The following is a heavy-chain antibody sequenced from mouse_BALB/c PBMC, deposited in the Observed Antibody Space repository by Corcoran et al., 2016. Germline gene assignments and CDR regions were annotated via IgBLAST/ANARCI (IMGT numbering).Heavy chain of an antibody. CDR3: ESPPPINENEPTYYTPPRPRPRTTSQSTTKNWLSLNLPRVRLTNTPAPDWAGRGFVVSPLYY. CDR1: GFSLSTSGMG. D-gene: IGHD2-10*01. CDR2: IYWDDDK. Sequence: QVTLKESGPGILQPSQTLSLTCSFSGFSLSTSGMGVSWIRQPSGKGLEWLAHIYWDDDKRYNPSLKSRLTISKDTSRNQVFLKITSVDTADCARTGWESPPPINENEPTYYTPPRPRPRTTSQSTTKNWLSLNLPRVRLTNTPAPDWAGRGFVVSPLYYWG. J-gene: IGHJ2*01. V-gene: IGHV8-12*01.